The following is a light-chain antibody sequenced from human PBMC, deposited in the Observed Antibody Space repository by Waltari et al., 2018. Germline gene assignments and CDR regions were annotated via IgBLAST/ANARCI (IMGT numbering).Light chain of an antibody. CDR3: QQYDEWWT. V-gene: IGKV3-15*01. CDR1: QSVSSQ. CDR2: GAS. Sequence: EIVMTQSPATLSVSPGERATLSCRASQSVSSQLAWYQQKPGQGPRLLIYGASTRATGIPARFSGSGSGTELTLTISSMQSEDFAVYYCQQYDEWWTFGQGTKVEIK. J-gene: IGKJ1*01.